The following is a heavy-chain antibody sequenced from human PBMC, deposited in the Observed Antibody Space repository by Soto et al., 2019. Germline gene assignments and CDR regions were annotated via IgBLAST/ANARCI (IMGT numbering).Heavy chain of an antibody. CDR2: IYSGGST. D-gene: IGHD3-10*01. CDR1: GLTVSSNY. Sequence: EVQLVESGGGLIQPGGSLRLSCAASGLTVSSNYMSWVRQAPGKGLEWVSVIYSGGSTDYADSVKARFTISRDNSKNTLYLQMNSLRAEDTAVYYCARGKDYGSGSYSGYWGQGTLVTVSS. V-gene: IGHV3-53*01. J-gene: IGHJ4*02. CDR3: ARGKDYGSGSYSGY.